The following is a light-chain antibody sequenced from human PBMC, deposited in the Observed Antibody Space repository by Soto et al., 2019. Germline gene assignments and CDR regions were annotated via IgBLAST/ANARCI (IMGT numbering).Light chain of an antibody. CDR1: QVINTY. CDR3: QQYDYLPIT. V-gene: IGKV1-33*01. J-gene: IGKJ5*01. Sequence: DLQMTQSPSSLSASVGDRVTLTCQASQVINTYLNWYQQKPGKAPKLLIYDASNLETGVPSRFSGSGSGTDFSLTISSLQPEDIATYYCQQYDYLPITFGQGTRLDIK. CDR2: DAS.